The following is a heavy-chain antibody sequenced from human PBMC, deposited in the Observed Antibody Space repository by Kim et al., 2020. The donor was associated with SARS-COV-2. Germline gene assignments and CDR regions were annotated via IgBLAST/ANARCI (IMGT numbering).Heavy chain of an antibody. CDR2: IYPGDSDT. D-gene: IGHD3-22*01. V-gene: IGHV5-51*01. CDR1: GYSFTSYW. CDR3: ARQKYYYDSSGYYGPLGAFDI. Sequence: GESLKISCKGSGYSFTSYWIGWVRQMPGKGLEWMGIIYPGDSDTRYSPSFQGQVTISADKSISTAYLQWSSLKASDTAMYYCARQKYYYDSSGYYGPLGAFDIWGQGTMVTVSS. J-gene: IGHJ3*02.